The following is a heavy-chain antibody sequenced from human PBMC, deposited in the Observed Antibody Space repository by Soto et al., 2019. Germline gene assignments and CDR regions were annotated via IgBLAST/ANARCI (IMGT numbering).Heavy chain of an antibody. CDR1: GDSINSDKYY. Sequence: SETLSLTCSVSGDSINSDKYYWGWIRQPPGKGLEWIGSIYFRGNTYYNPSLQTRVTISLDKSKSQFSLKLNSVTAADSAVYFCARLEGLATISHYSDFWGQGALVTVSS. D-gene: IGHD3-9*01. CDR3: ARLEGLATISHYSDF. J-gene: IGHJ4*02. V-gene: IGHV4-39*01. CDR2: IYFRGNT.